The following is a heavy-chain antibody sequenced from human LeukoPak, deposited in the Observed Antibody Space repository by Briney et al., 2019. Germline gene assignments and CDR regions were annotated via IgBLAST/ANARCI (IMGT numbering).Heavy chain of an antibody. CDR1: GFTFCRYA. CDR2: ISSNGGTT. Sequence: PGGSLRLSCAASGFTFCRYAMHGVRQAPGKGLEYVSAISSNGGTTYYANSVKGRFTISRDNSKNTLYLQMGSLRTEDMAVYYCARHCYSGYGFNGPGDYWGQGTLVTVSS. D-gene: IGHD5-12*01. CDR3: ARHCYSGYGFNGPGDY. V-gene: IGHV3-64*01. J-gene: IGHJ4*02.